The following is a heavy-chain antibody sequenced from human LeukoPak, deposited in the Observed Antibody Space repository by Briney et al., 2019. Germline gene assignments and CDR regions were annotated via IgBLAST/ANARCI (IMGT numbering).Heavy chain of an antibody. J-gene: IGHJ4*02. CDR3: ARKRQQWLVPFDY. Sequence: PSETLSLTCTVSAYAISTGYFWGWIRQPPGKGLEWIGSIYHTGNNYYSPPLKSRVTLSVDTSKNQFSLTLTSVTAADTAVYYCARKRQQWLVPFDYWGQGTLVTVSS. CDR2: IYHTGNN. V-gene: IGHV4-38-2*02. CDR1: AYAISTGYF. D-gene: IGHD6-19*01.